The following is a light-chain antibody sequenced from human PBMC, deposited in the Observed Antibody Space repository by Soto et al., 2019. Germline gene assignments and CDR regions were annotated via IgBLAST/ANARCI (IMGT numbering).Light chain of an antibody. CDR1: QSVSSY. V-gene: IGKV3-11*01. Sequence: DIVLTQSPDTLSLSPGERATLSCRASQSVSSYLAWYQQKPGQAPRLLIFDGSNRATGIPARFSGSGSGTDFTLTISSLEPEDFALYYCQQRGSWPLTFGGGTKVEI. J-gene: IGKJ4*01. CDR2: DGS. CDR3: QQRGSWPLT.